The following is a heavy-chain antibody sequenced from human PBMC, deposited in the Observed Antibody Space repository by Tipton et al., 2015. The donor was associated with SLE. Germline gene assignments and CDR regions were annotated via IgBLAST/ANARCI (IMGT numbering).Heavy chain of an antibody. CDR1: GGSINNYY. CDR3: ARGYDSTRGLLGWFFDY. D-gene: IGHD3-22*01. Sequence: TLSLTCTVSGGSINNYYWSWIRQPPGKGLEWIGYIYYTGSTHYNPSLKTRVTISVDTSKNQFSLKLSSVTAADTAVYYCARGYDSTRGLLGWFFDYWGQGTLVTVSS. J-gene: IGHJ4*02. CDR2: IYYTGST. V-gene: IGHV4-59*01.